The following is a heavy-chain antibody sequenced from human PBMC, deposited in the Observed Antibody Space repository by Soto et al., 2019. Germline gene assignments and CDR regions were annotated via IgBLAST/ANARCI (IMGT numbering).Heavy chain of an antibody. CDR1: GFTFDDYT. Sequence: GGSLRLSCAASGFTFDDYTMHWVRQAPGKGLEWVSLISWDGGSTYYADSVNGRFTISRDNSKNSLYLQMNNLRTEDTALYYCAKDIKGGVSSGWRNNYYYGMDVWGQGTTVTVSS. J-gene: IGHJ6*02. CDR2: ISWDGGST. CDR3: AKDIKGGVSSGWRNNYYYGMDV. V-gene: IGHV3-43*01. D-gene: IGHD6-19*01.